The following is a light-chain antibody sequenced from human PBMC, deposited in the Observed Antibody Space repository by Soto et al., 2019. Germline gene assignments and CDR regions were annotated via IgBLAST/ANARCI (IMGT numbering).Light chain of an antibody. CDR3: VLYMEPGIWV. CDR1: SGSVSTSYY. V-gene: IGLV8-61*01. Sequence: QTVVTQEPSFSVSPGGTVTLTCGLSSGSVSTSYYPSWYQLTPGQAPRTLIYSTNTRSSGVPDRFSGSILGNKAALTITGAQADDESDYYCVLYMEPGIWVFGGGTQLTVL. CDR2: STN. J-gene: IGLJ3*02.